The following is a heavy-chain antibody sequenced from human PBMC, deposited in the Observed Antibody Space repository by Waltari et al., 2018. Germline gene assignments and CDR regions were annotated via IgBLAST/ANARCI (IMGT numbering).Heavy chain of an antibody. CDR3: ARGGD. D-gene: IGHD3-10*01. V-gene: IGHV4-30-4*08. CDR1: GGAIRRGDYY. J-gene: IGHJ4*02. CDR2: IYYSGST. Sequence: QVQRQESGPGRVKPSQTLSLTCPVSGGAIRRGDYYWSWMRQPPGKGLEWIGYIYYSGSTYYHPSLKSRVTISVDTSKNQFSLKLSSVTAADTAVYYCARGGDWGQGTLVTVSS.